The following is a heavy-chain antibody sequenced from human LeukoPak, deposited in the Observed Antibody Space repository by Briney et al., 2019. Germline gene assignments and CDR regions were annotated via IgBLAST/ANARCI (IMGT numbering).Heavy chain of an antibody. CDR2: IIPIFGTA. CDR3: ARGILAVGSTTDYYYYMDV. Sequence: ASVKVSCKASGGTFSSYAISWVRQAPGQGLEWMGGIIPIFGTANYAQKFQGRVTITADESTSTAYMELSSLRSEDTAVYYCARGILAVGSTTDYYYYMDVWGKGTTVTVSS. J-gene: IGHJ6*03. V-gene: IGHV1-69*13. D-gene: IGHD2-2*01. CDR1: GGTFSSYA.